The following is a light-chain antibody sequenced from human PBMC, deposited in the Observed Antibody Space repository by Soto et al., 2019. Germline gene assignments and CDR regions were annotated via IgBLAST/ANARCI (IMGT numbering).Light chain of an antibody. V-gene: IGLV2-8*01. CDR1: SSDVGGYEY. CDR3: SSYAGSNDLHVL. Sequence: QSVLTQPPSASGSPGQSVTISCTGSSSDVGGYEYVSWYQQHPGKAPKLIIYEVIKRPSGVPDRFSGSKSGNTASLTVSGLQAEDEADYSCSSYAGSNDLHVLFGGGTQLTVL. J-gene: IGLJ2*01. CDR2: EVI.